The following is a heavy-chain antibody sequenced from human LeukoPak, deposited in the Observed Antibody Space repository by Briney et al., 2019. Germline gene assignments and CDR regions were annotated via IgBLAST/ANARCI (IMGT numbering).Heavy chain of an antibody. Sequence: ASVKVSCKASGYTFTSYGISWVRQASGQGLEWMGWISAYNGNTNYAQKLQGRVTMITDTSTSTAYMELRSLRSEDTAVYYCARDQGGATSYWGQGTLVTVSS. CDR3: ARDQGGATSY. V-gene: IGHV1-18*01. CDR1: GYTFTSYG. CDR2: ISAYNGNT. J-gene: IGHJ4*02. D-gene: IGHD1-26*01.